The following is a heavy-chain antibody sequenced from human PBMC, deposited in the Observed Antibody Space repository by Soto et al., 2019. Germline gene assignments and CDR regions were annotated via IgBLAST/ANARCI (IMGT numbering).Heavy chain of an antibody. CDR3: ATHHGSAY. CDR1: GYRFTSYW. CDR2: IEPSDSYT. Sequence: PGESLKIPCKGPGYRFTSYWISWVRQMPGKGQEWMGRIEPSDSYTHYSPPSQCHVTISADKTISTAYLQWSSLKSSDTAMYYCATHHGSAYWGQGTLVTVSS. J-gene: IGHJ4*02. D-gene: IGHD3-10*01. V-gene: IGHV5-10-1*01.